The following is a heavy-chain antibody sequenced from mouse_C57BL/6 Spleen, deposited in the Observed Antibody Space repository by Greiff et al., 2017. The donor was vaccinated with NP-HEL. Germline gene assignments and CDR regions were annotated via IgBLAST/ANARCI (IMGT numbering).Heavy chain of an antibody. CDR2: ISGGGGNT. J-gene: IGHJ2*01. V-gene: IGHV5-9*01. CDR1: GFTFSSYT. Sequence: EVKVVESGGGLVKPGGSLKLSCAASGFTFSSYTMSWVRQTPEKRLEWVATISGGGGNTYYPDSVKGRFTISRDNAKNTLYLQMSSLRSEDTALYYCARQGGITTVVAPCDYWGQGTTLTVSS. CDR3: ARQGGITTVVAPCDY. D-gene: IGHD1-1*01.